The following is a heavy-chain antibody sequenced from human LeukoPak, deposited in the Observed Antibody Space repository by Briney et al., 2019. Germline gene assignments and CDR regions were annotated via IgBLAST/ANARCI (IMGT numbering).Heavy chain of an antibody. J-gene: IGHJ4*02. CDR2: IRDDGSDK. D-gene: IGHD2/OR15-2a*01. CDR3: ARGRGLRRTGIIDD. Sequence: PGGSLRLSYAASGFSFSRYDMHWVRQAPGKGLEWVAFIRDDGSDKFYADSVKGRFTISRGNSKNTLYLQMNSLRAEDTAVYYCARGRGLRRTGIIDDWGQGILVTVSS. CDR1: GFSFSRYD. V-gene: IGHV3-30*02.